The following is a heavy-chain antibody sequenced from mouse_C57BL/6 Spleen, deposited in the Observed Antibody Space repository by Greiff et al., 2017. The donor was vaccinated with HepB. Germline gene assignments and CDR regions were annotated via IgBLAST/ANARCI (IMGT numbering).Heavy chain of an antibody. D-gene: IGHD2-3*01. Sequence: EVQLQQSGPGMVKPSQSLSLTCTVTGYSITSGYDWHWIRHFPGNKLEWMGYISYSGSTNYNPSLKSRISITHDTSKNHFFLKLNSVTTEDTATYYWARGGYYSHWYFDVWGTGTTVTVSS. CDR3: ARGGYYSHWYFDV. CDR2: ISYSGST. V-gene: IGHV3-1*01. CDR1: GYSITSGYD. J-gene: IGHJ1*03.